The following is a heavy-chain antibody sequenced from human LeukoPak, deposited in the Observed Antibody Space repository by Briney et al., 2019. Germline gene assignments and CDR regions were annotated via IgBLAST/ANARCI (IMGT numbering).Heavy chain of an antibody. CDR1: GGSFSGYY. Sequence: SETLSLTCAVYGGSFSGYYWSWIRQPPGKGLEWIGSIYYSGSTYYNPSLKSRVTISVDTSKNQFSLKLSSVTAADTAVYYCASTRMDYDSSGYYYFDYWGQGTLVTVSS. D-gene: IGHD3-22*01. CDR3: ASTRMDYDSSGYYYFDY. V-gene: IGHV4-34*01. CDR2: IYYSGST. J-gene: IGHJ4*02.